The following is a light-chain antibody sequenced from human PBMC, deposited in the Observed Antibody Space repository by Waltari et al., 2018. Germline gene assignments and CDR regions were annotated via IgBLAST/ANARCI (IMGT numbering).Light chain of an antibody. J-gene: IGKJ2*01. V-gene: IGKV1-NL1*01. CDR1: QGISNS. CDR2: AVS. Sequence: DIQMTQSPSSLSASVGHRVTITCRASQGISNSLAWYQQKPGEAPKLLVYAVSRLASGVPSSFSGSGSGTDYTLTISSLHPEDSATYYCQHYYDTYTFGQGTKLEI. CDR3: QHYYDTYT.